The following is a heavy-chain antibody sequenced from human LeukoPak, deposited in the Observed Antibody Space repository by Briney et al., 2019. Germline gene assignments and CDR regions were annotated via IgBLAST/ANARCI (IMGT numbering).Heavy chain of an antibody. CDR2: INHSGST. CDR3: ATGVTMVRGVKFDY. CDR1: GGSFSGYY. V-gene: IGHV4-34*01. D-gene: IGHD3-10*01. J-gene: IGHJ4*02. Sequence: SETLSLTCAVYGGSFSGYYWSWIRQPPGKGLEWIGEINHSGSTNYNPSLKSRVTISVDTSKNQFSLKLSSVTAADTAVYYCATGVTMVRGVKFDYWGQGTLVTVSS.